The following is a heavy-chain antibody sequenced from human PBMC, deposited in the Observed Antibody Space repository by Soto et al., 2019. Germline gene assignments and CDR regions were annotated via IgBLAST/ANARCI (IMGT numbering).Heavy chain of an antibody. Sequence: LRLSCAASGFTFSSYAMSWVRQAPGKGLEWVSAISGSGGSTYYADSVKGQFTISRDNSKNTLYLQMNSLRAEDTAVYYCAKVFITMVRGVIPSPFDYWGQGTLVTVSS. CDR1: GFTFSSYA. CDR3: AKVFITMVRGVIPSPFDY. J-gene: IGHJ4*02. V-gene: IGHV3-23*01. D-gene: IGHD3-10*01. CDR2: ISGSGGST.